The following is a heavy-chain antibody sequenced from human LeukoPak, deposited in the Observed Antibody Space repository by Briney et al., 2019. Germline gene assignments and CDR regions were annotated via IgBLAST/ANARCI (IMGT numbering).Heavy chain of an antibody. J-gene: IGHJ6*03. CDR1: GFTFSSYA. V-gene: IGHV3-23*01. Sequence: GGSLRLSCAASGFTFSSYAMSWVRQAPGKGLEWVSAISGSGGSTYYADSVKGRFTISRDNSKNTLYLQMNSLRAEDTAVYYCAKRRYYYDSSGRTTYYYMDVWGKGTTVNVSS. D-gene: IGHD3-22*01. CDR2: ISGSGGST. CDR3: AKRRYYYDSSGRTTYYYMDV.